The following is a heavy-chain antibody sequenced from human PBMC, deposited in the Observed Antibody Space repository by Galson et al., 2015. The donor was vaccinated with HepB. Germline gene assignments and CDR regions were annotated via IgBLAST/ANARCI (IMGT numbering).Heavy chain of an antibody. CDR2: MSTSSGHT. J-gene: IGHJ5*02. D-gene: IGHD3-10*01. CDR3: ARGHYGA. CDR1: GYTFTYND. Sequence: SVKVSCKASGYTFTYNDINWVRQAPGQRLEWMGLMSTSSGHTEYAHKFQGRVTMTSNNAISTAYLELNSLRSEDTVVYYCARGHYGAWGQGTLVIVSS. V-gene: IGHV1-8*01.